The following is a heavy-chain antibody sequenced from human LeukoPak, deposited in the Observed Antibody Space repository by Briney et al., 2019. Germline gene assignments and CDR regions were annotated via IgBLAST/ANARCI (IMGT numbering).Heavy chain of an antibody. Sequence: GRSLRLSCAAYGFTFDDYAMHLVRQAPGRGLEWVSGISRISGSIGYADSVKGRFTISRDNAKHSLYLQINSLRDEDTALYYCAKEKMGVTMVRGVIIQYWYFDLWGRGTLVTVSS. CDR2: ISRISGSI. V-gene: IGHV3-9*01. D-gene: IGHD3-10*01. CDR3: AKEKMGVTMVRGVIIQYWYFDL. J-gene: IGHJ2*01. CDR1: GFTFDDYA.